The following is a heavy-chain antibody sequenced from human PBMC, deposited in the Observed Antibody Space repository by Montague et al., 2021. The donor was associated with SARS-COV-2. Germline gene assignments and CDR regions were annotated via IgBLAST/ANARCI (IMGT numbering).Heavy chain of an antibody. J-gene: IGHJ6*02. D-gene: IGHD1-1*01. CDR3: TSGREGNYNVIDV. CDR1: GDSVSSNSVA. V-gene: IGHV6-1*01. Sequence: CAISGDSVSSNSVAWSWIRQSPSRGLEWLGRTYYRSKWYSDYAPSVRGRLTVNPDASKNEFSLELNSVTPEDTAIYYCTSGREGNYNVIDVWGQGTTVTVSS. CDR2: TYYRSKWYS.